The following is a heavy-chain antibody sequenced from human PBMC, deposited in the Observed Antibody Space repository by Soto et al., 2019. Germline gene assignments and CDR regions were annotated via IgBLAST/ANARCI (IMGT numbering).Heavy chain of an antibody. J-gene: IGHJ4*02. D-gene: IGHD1-26*01. CDR2: INPIFGT. Sequence: QVPLVQSGAEVRRPGSSVKVSCKASGGTFSTYALSWVRQAPGQGLEWMGEINPIFGTNYPQKFQGRVTMTRDTSLSTVYMTLTRLTSDDTAVYYCARDLAKGGGSAGFDYWGQGTLVTVSS. CDR3: ARDLAKGGGSAGFDY. CDR1: GGTFSTYA. V-gene: IGHV1-69*06.